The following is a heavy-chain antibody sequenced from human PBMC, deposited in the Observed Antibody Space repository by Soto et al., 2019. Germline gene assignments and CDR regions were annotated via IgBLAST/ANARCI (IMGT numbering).Heavy chain of an antibody. J-gene: IGHJ5*02. D-gene: IGHD2-8*01. CDR2: TYYRSKWYN. CDR3: ARGYCTNGVCYSPPYTFDP. V-gene: IGHV6-1*01. CDR1: GDSVSSNSAA. Sequence: KQSQTLSLTCAISGDSVSSNSAAWNWIRQSPSRGLEWLGRTYYRSKWYNDYAVSVKSRITINPDTSKNQFSLQLNSVTPEDTAVYYCARGYCTNGVCYSPPYTFDPWGQGTLVTVSS.